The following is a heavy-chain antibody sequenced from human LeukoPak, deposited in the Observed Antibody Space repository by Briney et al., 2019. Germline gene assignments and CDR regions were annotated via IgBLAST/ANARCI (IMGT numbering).Heavy chain of an antibody. CDR2: IYTSGST. CDR1: GGSISSYY. V-gene: IGHV4-4*07. Sequence: PAETLSLTCTVSGGSISSYYWSWIRQPAGKGLEWIGRIYTSGSTNYNPSLKSRVTMSVDTSKNQFSLKLSSVTAADTAVYYCAREKSEWALPDSYYYYYMDVWGKGTTVTVSS. J-gene: IGHJ6*03. D-gene: IGHD1-26*01. CDR3: AREKSEWALPDSYYYYYMDV.